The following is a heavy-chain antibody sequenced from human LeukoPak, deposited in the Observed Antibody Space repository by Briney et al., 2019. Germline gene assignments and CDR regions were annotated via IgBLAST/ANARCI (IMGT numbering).Heavy chain of an antibody. CDR3: ARASPYYGSGSYYTYAFDI. V-gene: IGHV4-34*01. CDR2: INHSGST. Sequence: SETLSLTCAVYGGYFSGYYWSWNRQPPGKGLEWIGEINHSGSTNYNPSLKSRVTISVDTSKNQFSLKLSSVTAADTAVYYCARASPYYGSGSYYTYAFDIWGQGTMVTVSS. D-gene: IGHD3-10*01. J-gene: IGHJ3*02. CDR1: GGYFSGYY.